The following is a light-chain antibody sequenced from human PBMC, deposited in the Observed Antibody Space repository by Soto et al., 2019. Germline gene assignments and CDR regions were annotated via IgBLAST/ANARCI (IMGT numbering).Light chain of an antibody. V-gene: IGKV3D-15*01. J-gene: IGKJ4*01. CDR3: QQYIRWPLT. CDR2: DVS. Sequence: ELVVTQSPATLSVSPGERVTLSCRTSQDVSSKLAWYQQKAGQAPSLLIYDVSTRATGTPARFSGSGSGTEFTLAVSSLQSEDYAVYFCQQYIRWPLTFGGGTKVEIK. CDR1: QDVSSK.